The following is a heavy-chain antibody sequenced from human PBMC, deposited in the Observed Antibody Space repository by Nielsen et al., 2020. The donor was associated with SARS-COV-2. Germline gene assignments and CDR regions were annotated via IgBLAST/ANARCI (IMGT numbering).Heavy chain of an antibody. CDR3: ARTRSALVGY. CDR1: GGSISSSNW. V-gene: IGHV4-4*02. D-gene: IGHD2-15*01. J-gene: IGHJ4*02. Sequence: SETLSLTCAVSGGSISSSNWWSWVRQPPGKGLEWIGEIYHSGSTNYNPSLKSRVTISVDTSKNQFSLKLSSVTAADTAVYYCARTRSALVGYWGQGTLVTVSS. CDR2: IYHSGST.